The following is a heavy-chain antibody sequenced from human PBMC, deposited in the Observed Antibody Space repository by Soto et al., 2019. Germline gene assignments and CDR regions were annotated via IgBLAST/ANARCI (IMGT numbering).Heavy chain of an antibody. Sequence: QVPLVQSGTEVKKPGASVKVSCKASGYTFTTYGISWVRQAPGRGLEWMGWIGAFNGNTNYAQKFQGRVTMTTDTSTNTAYMDLRSLRSDDTAVYYCARDVDNFWSGYYNGADNWGQGTLVTVSS. V-gene: IGHV1-18*04. CDR1: GYTFTTYG. CDR2: IGAFNGNT. CDR3: ARDVDNFWSGYYNGADN. D-gene: IGHD3-3*01. J-gene: IGHJ4*02.